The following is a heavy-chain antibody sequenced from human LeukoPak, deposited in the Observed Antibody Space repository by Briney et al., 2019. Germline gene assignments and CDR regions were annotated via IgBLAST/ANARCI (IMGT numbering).Heavy chain of an antibody. CDR3: ARDRTTAYYFDY. V-gene: IGHV3-53*01. CDR1: GFTVSSNY. CDR2: IYTGGST. Sequence: GGSLRLSCAASGFTVSSNYMSWVRQAPGKGLEWVSIIYTGGSTYYADSVRGRFTISRVNSKNTLYLQMNSLRAEDTAVYYCARDRTTAYYFDYWGQGTLVTVSS. D-gene: IGHD2/OR15-2a*01. J-gene: IGHJ4*02.